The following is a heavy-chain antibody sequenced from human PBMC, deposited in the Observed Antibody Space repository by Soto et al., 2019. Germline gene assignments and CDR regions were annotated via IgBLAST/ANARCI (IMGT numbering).Heavy chain of an antibody. V-gene: IGHV3-30-3*01. J-gene: IGHJ4*02. CDR3: ARGYEQWELLRGEVDY. CDR2: ISYDGSNK. CDR1: GFTFSSYA. D-gene: IGHD1-26*01. Sequence: QVQLVESGGGVVQPGRSLRLSCAASGFTFSSYAMHWVRQAPGKGLEWVAVISYDGSNKYYADSVKGRFTISRDNSRNTLYLQMNSLRAEDTAVYYCARGYEQWELLRGEVDYWGQGTLVTVSS.